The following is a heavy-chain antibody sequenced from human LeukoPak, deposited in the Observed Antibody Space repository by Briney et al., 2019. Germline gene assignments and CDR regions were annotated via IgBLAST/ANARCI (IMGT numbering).Heavy chain of an antibody. Sequence: GGSLRLSCATSGFNFNNFPMTWVRQAPGKGLEWVSAIRPSDGSTFYADSVKGRFTISRDSSKSTLYLQMNSPRAEDTAVYYCAKLTSGWFEDFWGQGTLVTVSS. D-gene: IGHD6-19*01. CDR1: GFNFNNFP. V-gene: IGHV3-23*01. J-gene: IGHJ4*02. CDR2: IRPSDGST. CDR3: AKLTSGWFEDF.